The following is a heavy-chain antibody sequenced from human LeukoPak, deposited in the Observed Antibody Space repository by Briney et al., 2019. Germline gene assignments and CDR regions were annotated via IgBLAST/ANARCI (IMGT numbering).Heavy chain of an antibody. CDR1: GFTFSMFS. CDR3: VRDSYCGGDCYRLHDL. V-gene: IGHV3-48*01. CDR2: ISSSSSTI. D-gene: IGHD2-21*02. Sequence: GGSLRLSCAASGFTFSMFSMNWVRQAPGKGLEWISYISSSSSTIHYADSVKGRFTISRDNAKKSLYLQMSSLRAEDTALHFCVRDSYCGGDCYRLHDLWGQGTLVAVSS. J-gene: IGHJ4*02.